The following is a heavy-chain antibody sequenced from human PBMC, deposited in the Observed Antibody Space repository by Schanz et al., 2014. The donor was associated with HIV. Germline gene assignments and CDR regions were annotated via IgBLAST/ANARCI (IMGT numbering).Heavy chain of an antibody. D-gene: IGHD3-16*01. CDR2: INPDNAGT. V-gene: IGHV1-2*02. CDR1: GYTFIGYY. J-gene: IGHJ6*02. CDR3: ARDLMFTTPLLGMDV. Sequence: QVQLVQSGAEVKKPGASVKVSCKASGYTFIGYYMHWVRQAPGQGLEWMGWINPDNAGTNYAQKFQGRVTMTRDTSISTAYMELTRLRYDDTAVYYCARDLMFTTPLLGMDVWGQGTTVTVSS.